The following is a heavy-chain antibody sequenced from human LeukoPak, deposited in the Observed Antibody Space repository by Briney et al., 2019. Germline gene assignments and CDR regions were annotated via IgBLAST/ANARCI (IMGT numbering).Heavy chain of an antibody. CDR3: ATALIAAAGSPLQH. J-gene: IGHJ1*01. D-gene: IGHD6-13*01. Sequence: ASVKVSRKVSGYTLTELSMHWVRQAPGKGLEWMGGFDPEDGETIYAQKFQGRVTMTEDTSTDTAYMELSSLRSEDTAVYYCATALIAAAGSPLQHWGQGTLVTVSS. CDR1: GYTLTELS. CDR2: FDPEDGET. V-gene: IGHV1-24*01.